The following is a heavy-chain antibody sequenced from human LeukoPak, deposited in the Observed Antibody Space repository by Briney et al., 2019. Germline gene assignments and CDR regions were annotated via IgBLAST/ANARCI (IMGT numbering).Heavy chain of an antibody. V-gene: IGHV4-4*07. CDR2: IYTSGST. J-gene: IGHJ3*02. CDR3: ARDGYDGSGWLSDAFDI. D-gene: IGHD3-22*01. Sequence: SETLSLTCTVSGGSISSYYWSWIRQPAGKGLEWIGRIYTSGSTNYNPSLKSRVTMSVDTSKNQFSLKLSSVTAADTAVYYCARDGYDGSGWLSDAFDIWGQGTMVTVSS. CDR1: GGSISSYY.